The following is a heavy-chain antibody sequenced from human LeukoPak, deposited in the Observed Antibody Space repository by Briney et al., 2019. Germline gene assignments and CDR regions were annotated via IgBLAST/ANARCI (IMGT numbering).Heavy chain of an antibody. CDR2: IIPIFGTA. CDR1: GGTFSSFA. V-gene: IGHV1-69*13. CDR3: AREPLRYYYMDV. Sequence: GASVKVSCKASGGTFSSFAISWVRQAPGQGLEWMGGIIPIFGTANYAQKFQGRVTITADESTSTAYMELSSLRSEDTAVYYCAREPLRYYYMDVWGKGTTVTISS. J-gene: IGHJ6*03. D-gene: IGHD3-16*01.